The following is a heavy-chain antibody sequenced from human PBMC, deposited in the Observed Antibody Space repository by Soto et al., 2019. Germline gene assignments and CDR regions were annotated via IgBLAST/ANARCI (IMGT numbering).Heavy chain of an antibody. J-gene: IGHJ6*02. CDR2: IYSASST. D-gene: IGHD4-17*01. CDR1: GFTVSGNY. Sequence: EVQLVEPGGGLIQPGGSLRLSCAASGFTVSGNYMSWVRQAPGEGLEWVSVIYSASSTYYADSVKGRFTISRDNSKNTLYLQMNSLRAEDTAVYYCARDTDYYGMDVWGQGTTVTVSS. V-gene: IGHV3-53*01. CDR3: ARDTDYYGMDV.